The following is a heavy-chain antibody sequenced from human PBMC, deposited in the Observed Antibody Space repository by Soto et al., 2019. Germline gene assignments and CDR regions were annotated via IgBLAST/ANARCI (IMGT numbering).Heavy chain of an antibody. CDR1: GGSISSGDYY. CDR3: ARGHDRSARWDCYDY. D-gene: IGHD3-22*01. CDR2: IYCSGST. J-gene: IGHJ4*02. V-gene: IGHV4-30-4*02. Sequence: SETLSLTCTVSGGSISSGDYYWSWIRQPPGKGLEWIGYIYCSGSTYYNPSLKSRVTISVDTSKNQFSLKLSSVTAADTAVDSCARGHDRSARWDCYDYCGQGTRVTVSS.